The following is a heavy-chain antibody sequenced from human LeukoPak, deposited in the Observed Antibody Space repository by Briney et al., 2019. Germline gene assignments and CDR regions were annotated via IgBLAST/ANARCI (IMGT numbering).Heavy chain of an antibody. CDR3: ARDFYISYYYGMDV. CDR1: GGTLDRCA. CDR2: IAPIFGTP. J-gene: IGHJ6*02. V-gene: IGHV1-69*05. D-gene: IGHD2/OR15-2a*01. Sequence: ASVKVSCKASGGTLDRCAISWVRQAPGQGLEWMGGIAPIFGTPNYAQNFQGRVTITTDESTSTAYMELSSLRSDDTAVYYCARDFYISYYYGMDVWGQGTTVTVSS.